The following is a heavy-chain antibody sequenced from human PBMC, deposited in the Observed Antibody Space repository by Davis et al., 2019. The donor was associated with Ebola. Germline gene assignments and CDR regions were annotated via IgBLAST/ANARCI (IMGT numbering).Heavy chain of an antibody. CDR2: ISAYNGNT. CDR3: AREWGRGLWHPSHFDY. Sequence: AASVKVSCKASGYTFTSYGISWVRQAPGQGLEWMGWISAYNGNTNYAQKLQGRVTMTTDTSTSTAYMELRSLRSDDTAVYYCAREWGRGLWHPSHFDYWGQGILVTVSS. D-gene: IGHD3-16*01. V-gene: IGHV1-18*01. J-gene: IGHJ4*02. CDR1: GYTFTSYG.